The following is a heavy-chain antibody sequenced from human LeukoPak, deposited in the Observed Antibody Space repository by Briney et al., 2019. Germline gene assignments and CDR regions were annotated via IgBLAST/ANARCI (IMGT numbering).Heavy chain of an antibody. D-gene: IGHD3-22*01. CDR3: ARGGVTTPILFDY. Sequence: PSQTLSLTCTVSGGSISSGGYYWSWIRQHPGKGLEWIGYIYYSGSTYYNPSLKSRVTISVDTSKNQFSLKLSSVTAADTAVYYCARGGVTTPILFDYWGQGTLVTVSS. V-gene: IGHV4-31*03. CDR2: IYYSGST. J-gene: IGHJ4*02. CDR1: GGSISSGGYY.